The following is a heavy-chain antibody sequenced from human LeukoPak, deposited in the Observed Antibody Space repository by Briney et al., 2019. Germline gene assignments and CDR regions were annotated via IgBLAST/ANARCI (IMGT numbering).Heavy chain of an antibody. J-gene: IGHJ4*02. D-gene: IGHD3-22*01. CDR1: GGSFSGYY. CDR3: ARGSDYYDSSGYYHFDY. CDR2: INHSGST. Sequence: SETLSLTCAVYGGSFSGYYWSWIRQPPGKGLEWIGEINHSGSTNYNPSLKSRVTISVDTSKNQFSLKLSSVTAADTAVYYCARGSDYYDSSGYYHFDYWGQGTLVTVSS. V-gene: IGHV4-34*01.